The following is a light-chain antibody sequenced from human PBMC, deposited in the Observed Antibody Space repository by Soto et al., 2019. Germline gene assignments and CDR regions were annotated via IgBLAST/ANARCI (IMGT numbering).Light chain of an antibody. V-gene: IGKV3-20*01. J-gene: IGKJ1*01. CDR2: GVS. CDR3: QQYNNWPPWT. Sequence: EKVLTQSPGTLSLSPGERATLSCRASQSVSSRYLAWYQQKPGQAPRLLIYGVSTRATGIPDRFSGSGSETDFTLTINRLEPEDFAVYYCQQYNNWPPWTFGQGTKVEIK. CDR1: QSVSSRY.